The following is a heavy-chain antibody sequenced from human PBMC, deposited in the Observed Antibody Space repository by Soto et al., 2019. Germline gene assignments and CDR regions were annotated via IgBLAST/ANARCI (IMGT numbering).Heavy chain of an antibody. J-gene: IGHJ4*02. CDR3: AEGTYSSGWSL. V-gene: IGHV3-23*01. Sequence: GGSLRLSCAASGFTFSSYAMSWVRQAPGKGLEWVSAISGSGGSTYYADSVKGRFTISRDNSKNTLYLQMNSLRAEDTAVHYCAEGTYSSGWSLWGQGTLVTVSS. CDR2: ISGSGGST. CDR1: GFTFSSYA. D-gene: IGHD6-19*01.